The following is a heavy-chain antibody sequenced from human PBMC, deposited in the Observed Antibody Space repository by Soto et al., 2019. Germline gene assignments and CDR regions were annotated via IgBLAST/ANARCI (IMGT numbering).Heavy chain of an antibody. CDR3: ARDPYSSGVKKFDY. CDR2: ISSSSDYI. CDR1: GFTFSSYS. V-gene: IGHV3-21*01. D-gene: IGHD6-19*01. J-gene: IGHJ4*02. Sequence: GGSLRLSCAASGFTFSSYSMNWVRQAPGKGLEWVSSISSSSDYIYYADSVKGRFTISRDNAQNSLFLQMNGLRPEDTAVYYCARDPYSSGVKKFDYWGQGTLVTVSS.